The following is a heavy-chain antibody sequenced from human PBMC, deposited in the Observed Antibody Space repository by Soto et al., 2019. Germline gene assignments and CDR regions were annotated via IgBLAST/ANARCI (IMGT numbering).Heavy chain of an antibody. V-gene: IGHV4-31*03. D-gene: IGHD5-12*01. Sequence: QVQLQESGPGLVKPSQTLALTCSVSAGSISSGGYYWNWIRQHPGKGLEWIGYSYHRGGTYSSPSLRSRVTISVDTSKNHFSLKLSSVTAADTAVYYCARDRGGYGGYDYWGQGTLVTVSS. J-gene: IGHJ4*02. CDR1: AGSISSGGYY. CDR3: ARDRGGYGGYDY. CDR2: SYHRGGT.